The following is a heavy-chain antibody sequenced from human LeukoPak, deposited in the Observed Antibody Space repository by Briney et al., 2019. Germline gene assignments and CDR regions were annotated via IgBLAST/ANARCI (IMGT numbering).Heavy chain of an antibody. D-gene: IGHD1-26*01. J-gene: IGHJ4*02. Sequence: GGSLRLSCAAFGFTFSSYAMHWVRQAPGKGLEYVSAISSNGGSTYYANSVKGRFTISRDNSKNTLYLQMGSLRAEDMAVYYCARDRRGSYWDSFDYWGQGTLVTVSS. V-gene: IGHV3-64*01. CDR1: GFTFSSYA. CDR2: ISSNGGST. CDR3: ARDRRGSYWDSFDY.